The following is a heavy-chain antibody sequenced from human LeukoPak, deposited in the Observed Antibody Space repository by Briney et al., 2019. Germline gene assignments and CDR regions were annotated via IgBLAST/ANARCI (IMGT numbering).Heavy chain of an antibody. J-gene: IGHJ4*02. CDR1: DGSITNND. CDR2: IYYSGST. V-gene: IGHV4-59*01. D-gene: IGHD1-1*01. CDR3: AREEQRLALDY. Sequence: SETLSLTCTVSDGSITNNDWSWVRQPPGKGLEWIGYIYYSGSTNYNPSLKSRVTISVDTSKNQFSLKLSSVTAADTAVYYCAREEQRLALDYWGQGTLVTVSS.